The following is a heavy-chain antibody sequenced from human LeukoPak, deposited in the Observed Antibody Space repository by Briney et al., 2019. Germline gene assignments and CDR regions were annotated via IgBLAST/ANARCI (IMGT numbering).Heavy chain of an antibody. CDR2: IWYDGSNE. Sequence: GGSLRLSCAASGFTFSVAAMHWVRQAPGKGLEWVAVIWYDGSNEYYSDSVKGRFAISRDVSKNTLYLQMNSLRAEDTAVYFCARDPGLRLDYWGQGTLVTVSS. J-gene: IGHJ4*02. V-gene: IGHV3-33*08. D-gene: IGHD3-16*01. CDR3: ARDPGLRLDY. CDR1: GFTFSVAA.